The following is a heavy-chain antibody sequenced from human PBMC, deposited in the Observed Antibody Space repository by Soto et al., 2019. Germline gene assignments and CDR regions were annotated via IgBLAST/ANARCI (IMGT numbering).Heavy chain of an antibody. CDR2: TYYSGST. CDR1: GGSISSSSYY. V-gene: IGHV4-39*01. D-gene: IGHD3-10*01. Sequence: QLQLQESGPGVVKPSETLSLTCTVSGGSISSSSYYWDWIRQPPGKGLEWIATTYYSGSTYYNPSLKSRVTTSVDTAENQFSLKLSSVTAADTAVYYCARRYGGGSYCDYWGQGTLVTVSS. J-gene: IGHJ4*02. CDR3: ARRYGGGSYCDY.